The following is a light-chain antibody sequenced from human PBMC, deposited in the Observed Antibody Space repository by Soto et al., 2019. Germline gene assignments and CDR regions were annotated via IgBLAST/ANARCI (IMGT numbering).Light chain of an antibody. CDR1: SSDVGGDNY. J-gene: IGLJ1*01. Sequence: QSVLTQPPSASGSPGQSVTISCTGTSSDVGGDNYVSWYQQHPGKAPKLMIYEVSKRPSGVPDRFSGSKSGNTASLTVSGLQAEDEAGYYCSSYAGSNNYVFGTGTKLTVL. CDR3: SSYAGSNNYV. CDR2: EVS. V-gene: IGLV2-8*01.